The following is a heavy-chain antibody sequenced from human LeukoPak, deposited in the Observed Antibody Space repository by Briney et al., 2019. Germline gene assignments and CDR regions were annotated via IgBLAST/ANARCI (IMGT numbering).Heavy chain of an antibody. CDR1: GGSISSSNW. CDR3: ARVGYYDSSGYSIDY. D-gene: IGHD3-22*01. CDR2: IYHSGSA. J-gene: IGHJ4*02. Sequence: SETLSLTCAVSGGSISSSNWWSWVRQPPGKGLEWIGEIYHSGSANYNPSLKSRVTISVDKSKNQFSLKLSSVTAADTAVYYCARVGYYDSSGYSIDYWGQGTLVTVSS. V-gene: IGHV4-4*02.